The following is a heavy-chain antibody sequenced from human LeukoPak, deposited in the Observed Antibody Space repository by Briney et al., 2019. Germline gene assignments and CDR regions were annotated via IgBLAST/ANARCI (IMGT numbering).Heavy chain of an antibody. CDR3: ARDGGSGYGYVC. Sequence: GGSLRLSCAASGFTFSNYAMHWVRQAPGKGLEWVTVIWYDGSDKYYADSVKGRFTISRDNSKNTLYLQMNSLRAEDTAVYYCARDGGSGYGYVCWGQGTLVTVSS. D-gene: IGHD5-12*01. V-gene: IGHV3-33*01. CDR1: GFTFSNYA. J-gene: IGHJ4*02. CDR2: IWYDGSDK.